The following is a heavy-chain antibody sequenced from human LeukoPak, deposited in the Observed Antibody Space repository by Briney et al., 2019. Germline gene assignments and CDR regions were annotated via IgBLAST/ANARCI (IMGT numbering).Heavy chain of an antibody. J-gene: IGHJ4*02. D-gene: IGHD1-1*01. Sequence: SQTLSLTCTVSGGSMSSGNYYWSWIRQPPGKGLEWTGYIYYSGSTYYSPSLKSRVTISVDMSKNQFSLKLSSVTAADTAVYFCARGLELIYFDYWGQGTLVTVSS. CDR1: GGSMSSGNYY. CDR3: ARGLELIYFDY. V-gene: IGHV4-30-4*01. CDR2: IYYSGST.